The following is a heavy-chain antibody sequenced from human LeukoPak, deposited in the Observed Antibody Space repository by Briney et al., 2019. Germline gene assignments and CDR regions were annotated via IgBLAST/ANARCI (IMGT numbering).Heavy chain of an antibody. V-gene: IGHV3-23*01. D-gene: IGHD3-22*01. Sequence: GGSLRLSCAGSGFMFSNHAMSWVRQAPGEGLEWVSGISTRGGGIYYADSVKGRFTISRDNSKNTLYLQVKSLRAEDTAVYYCAKDGFDYYDSSGYYYFDYWGQGTLVTVSS. CDR3: AKDGFDYYDSSGYYYFDY. CDR2: ISTRGGGI. CDR1: GFMFSNHA. J-gene: IGHJ4*02.